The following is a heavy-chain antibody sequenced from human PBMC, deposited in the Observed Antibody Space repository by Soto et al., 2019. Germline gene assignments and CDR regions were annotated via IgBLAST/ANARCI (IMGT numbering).Heavy chain of an antibody. V-gene: IGHV3-48*03. J-gene: IGHJ4*02. CDR1: GFTFIRFE. CDR2: ISSSGSTA. Sequence: PGGSLRLSCAASGFTFIRFEFHCCRQAPGKGLEWISYISSSGSTAYYASSVEGRFTISRDNANNSVYLQMDSLRAEDTALYYCTRAAWFPYLSFYWGQGALVTVSS. D-gene: IGHD3-10*01. CDR3: TRAAWFPYLSFY.